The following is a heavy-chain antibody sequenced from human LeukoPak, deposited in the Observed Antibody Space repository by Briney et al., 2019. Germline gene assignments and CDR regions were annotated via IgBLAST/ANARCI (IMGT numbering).Heavy chain of an antibody. Sequence: GGSLRLSCAASGFTVSSNYMSWVRQAPGKGLEWVSFIYNGGTTYYADSVKGRFTISGDNSKNTVYLQMNSLRAEDTAVYYCATYRQVLLPFESWGQGTLVTVSS. J-gene: IGHJ4*02. CDR1: GFTVSSNY. V-gene: IGHV3-53*01. CDR3: ATYRQVLLPFES. D-gene: IGHD2-8*02. CDR2: IYNGGTT.